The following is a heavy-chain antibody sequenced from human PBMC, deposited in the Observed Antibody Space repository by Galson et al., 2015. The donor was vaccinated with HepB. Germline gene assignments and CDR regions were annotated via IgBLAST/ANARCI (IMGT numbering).Heavy chain of an antibody. CDR2: ISYDGSNQ. Sequence: SLRLSCAASGFTFSSYGMHWVRQAPGKGLGWVAVISYDGSNQYYADFVKGRFTIARDNSKNTLSLQMNSLRAEDTAVYYCGKEANYGGHLVTEYWGQGTLVTVSS. CDR3: GKEANYGGHLVTEY. J-gene: IGHJ4*02. CDR1: GFTFSSYG. D-gene: IGHD4-23*01. V-gene: IGHV3-30*18.